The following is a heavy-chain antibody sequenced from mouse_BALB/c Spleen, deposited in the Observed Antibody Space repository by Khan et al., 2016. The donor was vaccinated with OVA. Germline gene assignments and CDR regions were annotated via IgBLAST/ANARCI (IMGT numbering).Heavy chain of an antibody. D-gene: IGHD2-1*01. J-gene: IGHJ4*01. CDR3: TRGEGYYGNPYAMDY. CDR1: GFTFNSYT. CDR2: ISSGGSYT. Sequence: DVRLVESGGGLVKPGGSLKLSCAASGFTFNSYTMSWVRQTPEKRLEWVATISSGGSYTYYPDSVKGRFTISRDNAKNTLYLQMSSLKSEDTAMYYCTRGEGYYGNPYAMDYWGQGTSVTVSS. V-gene: IGHV5-6-4*01.